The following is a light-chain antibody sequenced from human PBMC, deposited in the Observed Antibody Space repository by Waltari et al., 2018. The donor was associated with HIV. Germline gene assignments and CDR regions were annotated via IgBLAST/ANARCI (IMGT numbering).Light chain of an antibody. CDR1: RGISRW. J-gene: IGKJ4*01. CDR3: QQANSFPALT. V-gene: IGKV1-12*01. CDR2: SAS. Sequence: DIQMTQYTSFISASVGDRVTIPCRASRGISRWLAWYQQKPGLAPKLLIYSASTLESGVPSRFSGSGSGTDFTLTISSVQPEDFATYYCQQANSFPALTFGGGTKVEIK.